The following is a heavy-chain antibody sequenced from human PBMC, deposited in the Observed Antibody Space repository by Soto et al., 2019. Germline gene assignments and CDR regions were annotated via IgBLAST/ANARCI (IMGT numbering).Heavy chain of an antibody. D-gene: IGHD3-10*01. CDR3: ARAPRLSLVRGGGYYYYYGMDV. CDR2: IYHSGST. J-gene: IGHJ6*02. CDR1: GGSISSSNW. Sequence: QVQLQESGPGLVKPSGTLSLTCAVSGGSISSSNWWSWVRQPPGKGLEWIGEIYHSGSTNYNPSLKSRVTKSVDKSKNQFAQKLSSVTAADTAVYYCARAPRLSLVRGGGYYYYYGMDVWGQGTTVTVSS. V-gene: IGHV4-4*02.